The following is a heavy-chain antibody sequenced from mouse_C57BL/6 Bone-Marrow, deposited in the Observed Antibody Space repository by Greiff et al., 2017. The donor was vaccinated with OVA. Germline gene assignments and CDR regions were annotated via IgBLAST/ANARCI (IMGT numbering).Heavy chain of an antibody. V-gene: IGHV1-50*01. CDR1: GYTFTSYW. D-gene: IGHD2-5*01. CDR2: IDPSDSYT. CDR3: ALYSNYVGTSFDY. J-gene: IGHJ2*01. Sequence: QVQLQQSGAELVKPGASVKLSCKASGYTFTSYWMQWVKQRPGQGLEWIGEIDPSDSYTNYNQKFKGKATLTVDTSSSTAYMQLSSLTSEDSAVYYCALYSNYVGTSFDYWGQGTTLTVSS.